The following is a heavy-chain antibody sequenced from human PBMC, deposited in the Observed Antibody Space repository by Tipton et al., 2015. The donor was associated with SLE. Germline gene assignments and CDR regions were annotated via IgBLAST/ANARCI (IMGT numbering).Heavy chain of an antibody. J-gene: IGHJ4*02. V-gene: IGHV3-21*01. D-gene: IGHD5-18*01. Sequence: SLRLSCAASGFTFSSYSMNWVRQAPGKGLEWVSSISSSSSYIYYADSVKGRFTISRDNAKNSLYLQMNSLRAEDTAVYYCARGRGYSYGVDYWGQGTLVTVSS. CDR1: GFTFSSYS. CDR3: ARGRGYSYGVDY. CDR2: ISSSSSYI.